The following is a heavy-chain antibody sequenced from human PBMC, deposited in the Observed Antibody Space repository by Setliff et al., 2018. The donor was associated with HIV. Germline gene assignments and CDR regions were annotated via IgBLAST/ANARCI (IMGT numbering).Heavy chain of an antibody. CDR3: AREADYSDTGGQYRY. J-gene: IGHJ4*02. V-gene: IGHV1-46*01. D-gene: IGHD2-8*02. Sequence: ASVKVSCKASGYTFINFYMHWVRQAPGQGLEWMGIINAGGGTIVYAQNFQGRVTMASDTSTNTIYMELSSLRSEDTAFYYCAREADYSDTGGQYRYWGQGTLVTVSS. CDR1: GYTFINFY. CDR2: INAGGGTI.